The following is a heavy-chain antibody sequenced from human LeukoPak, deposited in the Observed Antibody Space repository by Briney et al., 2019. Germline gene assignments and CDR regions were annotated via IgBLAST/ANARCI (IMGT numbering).Heavy chain of an antibody. CDR1: GFTFSSYG. J-gene: IGHJ4*02. Sequence: GRSLRLSCAASGFTFSSYGMHWVRQAPGKGLEWVAVIWYDGSNKYYADSVKGRFTISRDNSKNTLYLQMNSLRAEDTAVYYCARVYSTSWYDWDYWGQGTLVTVSS. D-gene: IGHD6-13*01. CDR2: IWYDGSNK. CDR3: ARVYSTSWYDWDY. V-gene: IGHV3-33*01.